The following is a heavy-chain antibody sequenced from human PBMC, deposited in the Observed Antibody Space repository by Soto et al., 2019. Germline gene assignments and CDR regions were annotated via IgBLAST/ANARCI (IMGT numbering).Heavy chain of an antibody. V-gene: IGHV4-34*01. J-gene: IGHJ6*02. CDR1: GGSFRGYY. CDR3: ARYMGGMDV. CDR2: INHSGST. D-gene: IGHD3-10*01. Sequence: QVQLQQWGAGLLKPSETLSLTCAVYGGSFRGYYWSWIRQPPGKGLEWIGEINHSGSTNYNSSLKSRITRSVDTSKDQFSLKLSSVTAADTAVYYCARYMGGMDVWGQGTTVTVSS.